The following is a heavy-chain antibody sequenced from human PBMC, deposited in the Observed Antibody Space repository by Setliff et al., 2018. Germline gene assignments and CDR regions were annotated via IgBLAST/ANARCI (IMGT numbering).Heavy chain of an antibody. V-gene: IGHV1-69*13. D-gene: IGHD2-21*01. J-gene: IGHJ6*04. CDR2: LIPILRKA. CDR1: GGTFSSDV. Sequence: SVKVSCKASGGTFSSDVITWVRQAPGQGLEWMGRLIPILRKANYAENFQGRVSITADGSTNTVHMEVTSLRTEDTAVYYCAKSAPMVVRGSLGVWGTRTSVTVSS. CDR3: AKSAPMVVRGSLGV.